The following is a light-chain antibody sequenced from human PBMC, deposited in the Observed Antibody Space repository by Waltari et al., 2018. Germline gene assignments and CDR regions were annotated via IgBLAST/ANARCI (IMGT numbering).Light chain of an antibody. CDR3: QQHNNWPRT. J-gene: IGKJ1*01. CDR2: ETS. CDR1: QSVSSR. Sequence: EIVMTKSTATLSVSPGERATLACRASQSVSSRLAWFQQRPGQAPRLLIYETSTRATGIPARFSGSGSGTEFTLTISSLQSEDFAVYYCQQHNNWPRTFGQGTKVEIK. V-gene: IGKV3-15*01.